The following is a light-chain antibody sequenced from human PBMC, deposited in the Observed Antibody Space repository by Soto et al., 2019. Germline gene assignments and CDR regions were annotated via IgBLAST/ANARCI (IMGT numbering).Light chain of an antibody. V-gene: IGLV2-11*01. CDR2: DVT. CDR1: SHDVGGFDY. J-gene: IGLJ1*01. CDR3: CSYAGVNTYV. Sequence: QSALTQPRSVSGSPGQSVTISCTGTSHDVGGFDYVSWYQQHPGQVPKLIIYDVTQRPSGVPDRFSGFKSGDSASLTISGLDPGDEADYYCCSYAGVNTYVFGSGTKVTVL.